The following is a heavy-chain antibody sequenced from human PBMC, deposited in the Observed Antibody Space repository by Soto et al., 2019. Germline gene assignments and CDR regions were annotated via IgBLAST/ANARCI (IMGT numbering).Heavy chain of an antibody. Sequence: SETLSLTCTVSGGSTSSYYWSWIRQPPGKGLEWIGYIYYSGSTNYNPSLKSRVTISVDTSKNQFSLKLSSVTAADTAVYYCARGVYNDYVWGSYRHDAFDIWGQGTMVTVSS. D-gene: IGHD3-16*02. CDR3: ARGVYNDYVWGSYRHDAFDI. V-gene: IGHV4-59*01. CDR2: IYYSGST. J-gene: IGHJ3*02. CDR1: GGSTSSYY.